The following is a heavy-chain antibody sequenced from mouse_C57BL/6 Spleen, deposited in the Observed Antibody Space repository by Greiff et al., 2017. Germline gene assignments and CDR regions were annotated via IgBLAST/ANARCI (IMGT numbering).Heavy chain of an antibody. D-gene: IGHD2-5*01. CDR1: GFNIKDDY. J-gene: IGHJ1*03. Sequence: EVQLQQSGAELVRPGASVKLSCTASGFNIKDDYMHWVKQRPEQGLEWIGWIDPENGDTEYASKFQGKATITADTSSNTAYLQLSSLTSEDTAVYYCTTYYSNWYCDVGGTGTTVSVSS. CDR2: IDPENGDT. V-gene: IGHV14-4*01. CDR3: TTYYSNWYCDV.